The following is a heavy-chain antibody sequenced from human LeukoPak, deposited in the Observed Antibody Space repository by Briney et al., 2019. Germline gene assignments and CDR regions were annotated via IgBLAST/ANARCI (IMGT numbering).Heavy chain of an antibody. CDR1: GGSISSGGYS. CDR3: AGSATYWFDP. V-gene: IGHV4-30-2*01. J-gene: IGHJ5*02. D-gene: IGHD2-15*01. Sequence: SETLSLTCAVSGGSISSGGYSWSWLRQPPGKGLEWIGYIYHSGSTYYNPSLKSRVTISVDRSKNQFSLKLSSVTAADTAVYYCAGSATYWFDPWGQGTLVTASS. CDR2: IYHSGST.